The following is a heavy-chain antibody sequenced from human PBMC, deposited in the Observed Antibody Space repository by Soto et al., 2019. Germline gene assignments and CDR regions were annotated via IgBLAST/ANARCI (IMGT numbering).Heavy chain of an antibody. CDR3: ARASQSYGSGPFDF. D-gene: IGHD3-10*01. Sequence: WTWIRQTPGRGLEWIGHVYYSGHTKYNPSLTSRVTFSVDTSNNQFFLTLTSVTASDPATYFCARASQSYGSGPFDFWGQGTLVTVSS. J-gene: IGHJ4*02. V-gene: IGHV4-59*01. CDR2: VYYSGHT.